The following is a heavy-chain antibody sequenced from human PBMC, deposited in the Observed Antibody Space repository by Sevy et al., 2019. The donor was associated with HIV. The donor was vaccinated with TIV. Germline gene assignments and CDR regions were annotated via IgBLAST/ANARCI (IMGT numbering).Heavy chain of an antibody. CDR1: GGTFSSYA. Sequence: ASVKVSCKASGGTFSSYAISWVRQAPGQGLEWMGGIIPIFGTANYAQKFQGRVTITADESTSTAYMELSSLRSEDTAVYYCARVWGDTAMVYYYYYGMDVWGQGTTVTVSS. CDR3: ARVWGDTAMVYYYYYGMDV. V-gene: IGHV1-69*13. D-gene: IGHD5-18*01. J-gene: IGHJ6*02. CDR2: IIPIFGTA.